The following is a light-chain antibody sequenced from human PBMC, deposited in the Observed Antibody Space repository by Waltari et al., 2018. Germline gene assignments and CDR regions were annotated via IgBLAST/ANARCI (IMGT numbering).Light chain of an antibody. CDR2: DVS. CDR1: SNDIGSYNY. Sequence: QSAPTQPASVSGSPGQSITISCSGTSNDIGSYNYISWYQQHPGRAPKLMIYDVSDRPSGLSDRFSGSKSGNTASLSISGLQAEDEADYYCSSYTSSGTLVFGGGTKLTVL. V-gene: IGLV2-14*03. J-gene: IGLJ2*01. CDR3: SSYTSSGTLV.